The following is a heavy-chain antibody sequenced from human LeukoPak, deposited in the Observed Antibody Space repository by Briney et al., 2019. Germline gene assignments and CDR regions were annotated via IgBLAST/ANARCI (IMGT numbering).Heavy chain of an antibody. CDR1: GYTFTGYY. D-gene: IGHD6-13*01. Sequence: ASVKVSCKASGYTFTGYYMHWVRQAPGQGLEWMGWINPNSGGTNYAQKFQGRVTMTRDTSISTAYMELSRLRFDDTAVYYCARDSSAAGYNWFDPWGQGTLVTVSS. J-gene: IGHJ5*02. CDR2: INPNSGGT. V-gene: IGHV1-2*02. CDR3: ARDSSAAGYNWFDP.